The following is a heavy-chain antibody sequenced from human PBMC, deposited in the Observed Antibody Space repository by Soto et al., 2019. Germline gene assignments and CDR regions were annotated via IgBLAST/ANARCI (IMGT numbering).Heavy chain of an antibody. J-gene: IGHJ6*02. Sequence: ASVKVSCKASGYTFTNYGISWVRQAPGQGLEWMGWISAYNGNTNYAQKLQGRVTMTTDTSTSTAYMELRSLRSDDTAVCYCARVGDCSSTSCRYYYYYGMDVWGQGTTVTVSS. CDR1: GYTFTNYG. CDR2: ISAYNGNT. V-gene: IGHV1-18*01. CDR3: ARVGDCSSTSCRYYYYYGMDV. D-gene: IGHD2-2*01.